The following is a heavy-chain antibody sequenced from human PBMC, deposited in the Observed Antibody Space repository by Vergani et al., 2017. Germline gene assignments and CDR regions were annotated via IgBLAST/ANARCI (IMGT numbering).Heavy chain of an antibody. V-gene: IGHV4-31*03. Sequence: QVQLQESGPGLVTPSQTLSLTCTVSGGSISSGGYYWSWIRQHPGKGLEWIGYIYYSGSTDYNPSLKSRVTISVDTSKNQFSLKLSSVTGADTAVYYCSRVVPDFWSGPYNWFDPWGQGTLVTVSS. CDR3: SRVVPDFWSGPYNWFDP. D-gene: IGHD3-3*01. J-gene: IGHJ5*02. CDR2: IYYSGST. CDR1: GGSISSGGYY.